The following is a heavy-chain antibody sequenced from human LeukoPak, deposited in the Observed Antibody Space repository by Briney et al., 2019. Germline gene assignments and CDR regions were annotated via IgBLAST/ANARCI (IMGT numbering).Heavy chain of an antibody. CDR1: GFIFSTYT. CDR2: ITSSSSYR. D-gene: IGHD1-1*01. Sequence: PGGSLRLSCAASGFIFSTYTMNWVRQAPGKGLEWVSCITSSSSYRYYADSVTGRFTISRDNAKNSLYLQINSLRAEDTAVYYCARVGTTGNTVDGFDLWGQGTMVTVSS. J-gene: IGHJ3*01. V-gene: IGHV3-21*01. CDR3: ARVGTTGNTVDGFDL.